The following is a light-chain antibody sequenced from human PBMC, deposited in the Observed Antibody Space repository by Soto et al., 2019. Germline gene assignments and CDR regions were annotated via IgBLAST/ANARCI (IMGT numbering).Light chain of an antibody. V-gene: IGKV1-17*01. Sequence: IPRTQSPSSLSASTGDTVTITCRASQGIRNDLGWYQQKPGKAPKRLIYAASSLQSGVPSRFSVSVSGTEGTITISSLQKEDGSTYDGLQQNSYTITFGQGTRLEI. CDR3: LQQNSYTIT. CDR1: QGIRND. CDR2: AAS. J-gene: IGKJ5*01.